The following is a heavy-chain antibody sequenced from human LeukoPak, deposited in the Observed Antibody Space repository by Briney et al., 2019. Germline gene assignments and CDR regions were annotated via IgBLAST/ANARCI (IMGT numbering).Heavy chain of an antibody. CDR1: GGSFSGYY. CDR2: IYTSGST. D-gene: IGHD6-13*01. CDR3: AVLAAAGYYFDY. V-gene: IGHV4-4*08. J-gene: IGHJ4*02. Sequence: SETLSLTCAVYGGSFSGYYWSWIRQPPGKGLEWIGRIYTSGSTNYNPSLKSRVTISVDTSKNQFSLKLSSVTAADTAVYYCAVLAAAGYYFDYWGQGTLVTVSS.